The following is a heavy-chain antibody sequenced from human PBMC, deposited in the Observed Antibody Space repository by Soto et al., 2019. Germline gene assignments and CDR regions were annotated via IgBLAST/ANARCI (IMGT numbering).Heavy chain of an antibody. CDR2: INTDGSIT. D-gene: IGHD3-9*01. Sequence: PGGSLRLSCAASGFTFSTYWMHWVRQAPGKGLVWVSRINTDGSITSYADSVKGRFTISRDNAKNTLYLQMNSLRAEDTAVYYCAKYILFGYYPGASYSYMVAWGKGPPVTVP. CDR1: GFTFSTYW. J-gene: IGHJ6*03. V-gene: IGHV3-74*01. CDR3: AKYILFGYYPGASYSYMVA.